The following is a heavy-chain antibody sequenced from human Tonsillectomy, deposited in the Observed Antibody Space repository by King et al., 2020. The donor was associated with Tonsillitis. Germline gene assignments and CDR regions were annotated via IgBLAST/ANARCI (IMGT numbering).Heavy chain of an antibody. Sequence: VQLVESGGGLVQPGGSLRLSCAASGFTFSSYAMSWVRQAPGKGLEWVSTISGSGSTYYADSVTGRFTISRDNSKNTLYLQMYSLRAEDTAVYYCAKEFGYSSTWYDYWGQGTLVTVSS. CDR3: AKEFGYSSTWYDY. CDR1: GFTFSSYA. CDR2: ISGSGST. J-gene: IGHJ4*02. V-gene: IGHV3-23*04. D-gene: IGHD6-13*01.